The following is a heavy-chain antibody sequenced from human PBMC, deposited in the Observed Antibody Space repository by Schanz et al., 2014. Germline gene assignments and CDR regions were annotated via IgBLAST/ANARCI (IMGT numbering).Heavy chain of an antibody. CDR1: GFSLNTYG. J-gene: IGHJ4*02. Sequence: QAQLMESGGGVVQPGTSLILSCSVSGFSLNTYGIHWFRQPAGKGLEWVAVIWNNGVTKYYADSVKGRFTMSRDNSKNTLYLQMNSLRAEDTAVYYCARANYRRKINFDYWGRGTLVTDSS. CDR2: IWNNGVTK. CDR3: ARANYRRKINFDY. D-gene: IGHD3-10*01. V-gene: IGHV3-33*01.